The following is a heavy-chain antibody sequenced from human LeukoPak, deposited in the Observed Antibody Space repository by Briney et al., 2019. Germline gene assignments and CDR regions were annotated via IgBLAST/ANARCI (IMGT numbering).Heavy chain of an antibody. CDR3: ARVDGYKSFDI. Sequence: SETLSLTCTVSGGSISSYYWSWIRQPPGKGLEWVGYIYYSGSTNYNPSLKSRVTISVDTSKNQFSLKLSSVTAADTAVYYCARVDGYKSFDIWGQGTMVTVSS. CDR2: IYYSGST. CDR1: GGSISSYY. V-gene: IGHV4-59*01. D-gene: IGHD5-24*01. J-gene: IGHJ3*02.